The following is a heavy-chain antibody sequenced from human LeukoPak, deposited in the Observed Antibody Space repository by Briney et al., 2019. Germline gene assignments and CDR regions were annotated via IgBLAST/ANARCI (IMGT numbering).Heavy chain of an antibody. V-gene: IGHV4-38-2*02. CDR3: AREDYDSSGYYRPF. D-gene: IGHD3-22*01. Sequence: SETLSLTCGVSGYSISSGYYWGWIRQPPGKGLEWIGSIYHSGSTYYKPSLKSRVTISVDTSKNQFSLKLNSVTAADTAVYYCAREDYDSSGYYRPFWGQGTLVTVVS. CDR1: GYSISSGYY. J-gene: IGHJ1*01. CDR2: IYHSGST.